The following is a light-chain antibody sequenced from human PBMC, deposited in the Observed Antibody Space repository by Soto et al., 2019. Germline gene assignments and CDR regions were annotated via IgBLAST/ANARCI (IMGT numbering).Light chain of an antibody. V-gene: IGKV3-15*01. CDR1: QSVSSN. CDR2: SAS. Sequence: EIVMTQSTATLSVSPGERVTLSSRASQSVSSNLAWYQQKPGQAPRLLIYSASTRATGIPARFSGSGSGTEFTLAITSLQSEDFAVYFCQQYVIWPPTFTFGQGTRLEIK. J-gene: IGKJ2*01. CDR3: QQYVIWPPTFT.